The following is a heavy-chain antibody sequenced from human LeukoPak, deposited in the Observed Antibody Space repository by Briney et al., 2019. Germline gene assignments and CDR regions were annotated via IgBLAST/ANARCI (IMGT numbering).Heavy chain of an antibody. V-gene: IGHV3-15*07. CDR2: IKSRTDGGTT. CDR3: ATERDYSHGAFDY. J-gene: IGHJ4*02. CDR1: GFLFNNAW. Sequence: GGSLRLSCAASGFLFNNAWMIWVRQAPGKGLEGVGRIKSRTDGGTTEYAVAVKGRFTISRDSSEDTLYLQMNSLKTEDTALYYCATERDYSHGAFDYWGQGTLVTVSA. D-gene: IGHD3-16*01.